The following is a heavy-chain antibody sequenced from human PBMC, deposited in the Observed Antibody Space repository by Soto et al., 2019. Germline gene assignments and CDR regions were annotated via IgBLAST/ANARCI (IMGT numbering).Heavy chain of an antibody. V-gene: IGHV1-18*01. J-gene: IGHJ4*02. CDR2: INTYSGMT. D-gene: IGHD3-16*02. CDR3: ASGGMLTFGGVIVIPDY. Sequence: QVQLVQSGAEVKKPGASVKVSCKASGYTFPTYGISWVRQAPRQGLEWLGWINTYSGMTNTAQKVRGRVTLTTDTSTSTAYMELRSLRPDDTAVYYCASGGMLTFGGVIVIPDYWGQGTLVTVSS. CDR1: GYTFPTYG.